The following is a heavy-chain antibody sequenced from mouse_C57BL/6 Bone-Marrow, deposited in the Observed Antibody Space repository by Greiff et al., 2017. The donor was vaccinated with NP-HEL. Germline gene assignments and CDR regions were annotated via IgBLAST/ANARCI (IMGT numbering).Heavy chain of an antibody. V-gene: IGHV5-4*03. CDR2: ISDGGSYT. Sequence: EVMLVESGGGLVKPGGSLKLSCAASGFTFSSYAMSWVRQTPEKRLEWVATISDGGSYTYYPDNVKGRFTISRDNAKNNLYLQMSHLKSEDTAMYYCARGNWYYFDYWGQGTTRTVSS. D-gene: IGHD4-1*01. CDR1: GFTFSSYA. J-gene: IGHJ2*01. CDR3: ARGNWYYFDY.